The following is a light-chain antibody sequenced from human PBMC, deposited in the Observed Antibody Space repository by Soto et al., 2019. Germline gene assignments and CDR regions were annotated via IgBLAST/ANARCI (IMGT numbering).Light chain of an antibody. CDR2: DTF. CDR1: QSINNH. J-gene: IGKJ4*01. Sequence: EVVLTQSPATLSLSPGERADLSCRASQSINNHLAWYQQKPGQAPRLIICDTFNRATGIPARFSGSGSGTDFTLTISGLEPDDFADYYCQQRGNWPLTFGGGTKVEIK. CDR3: QQRGNWPLT. V-gene: IGKV3-11*01.